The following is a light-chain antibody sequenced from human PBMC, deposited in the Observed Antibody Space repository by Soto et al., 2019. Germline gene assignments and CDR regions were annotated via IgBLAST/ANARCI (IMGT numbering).Light chain of an antibody. CDR1: QSVRSY. Sequence: EIVLTQSPATLYLSPGERATLSCRASQSVRSYLAWYQQRPGQSPRPLIYDASNRATGIPARFSGRGSWTDFTLTISRLEPEDFEVYYCQQRSNWPRTFGQGTQVDI. J-gene: IGKJ1*01. CDR3: QQRSNWPRT. V-gene: IGKV3-11*01. CDR2: DAS.